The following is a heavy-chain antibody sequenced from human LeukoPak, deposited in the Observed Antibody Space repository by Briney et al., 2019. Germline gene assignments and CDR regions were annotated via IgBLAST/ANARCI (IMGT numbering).Heavy chain of an antibody. CDR2: INHSGST. CDR1: GGSFSGYY. J-gene: IGHJ5*02. V-gene: IGHV4-34*01. D-gene: IGHD2-2*01. Sequence: SETLSLTCAVYGGSFSGYYWSWLRQPPGKGLEWIGEINHSGSTNYNPSLKSRVTISVDTSKNQFSLKLSSVAAADTAVYYCARVGARYCSSTSCYLPGGPANWFDPWGQGTLVTVSS. CDR3: ARVGARYCSSTSCYLPGGPANWFDP.